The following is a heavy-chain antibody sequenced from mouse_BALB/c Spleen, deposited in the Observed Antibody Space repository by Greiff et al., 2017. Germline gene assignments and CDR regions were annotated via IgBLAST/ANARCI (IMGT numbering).Heavy chain of an antibody. V-gene: IGHV5-9-3*01. CDR2: ISSGGSYT. Sequence: EVNVVESGGGLVKPGGSLKLSCAASGFTFSSYAMSWVRQTPEKRLEWVATISSGGSYTYYPDSVKGRFTISRDNAKNTLYLQMSSLRSEDTAMYYCARHGDYGFDYWGQGTTLTVSS. J-gene: IGHJ2*01. CDR1: GFTFSSYA. CDR3: ARHGDYGFDY. D-gene: IGHD2-13*01.